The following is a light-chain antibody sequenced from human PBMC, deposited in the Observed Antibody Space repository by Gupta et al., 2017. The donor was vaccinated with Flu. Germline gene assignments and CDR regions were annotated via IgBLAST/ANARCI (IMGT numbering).Light chain of an antibody. J-gene: IGKJ4*01. Sequence: PATLSVSPGERVTLSCRASQSVSSNLAWYQQRPGQAPRLLISGASARATGIPARFSGSGSGTEFTLTISSLQSEDFAVYYCQQDNNWPRTFGGGTKVEIK. V-gene: IGKV3-15*01. CDR2: GAS. CDR1: QSVSSN. CDR3: QQDNNWPRT.